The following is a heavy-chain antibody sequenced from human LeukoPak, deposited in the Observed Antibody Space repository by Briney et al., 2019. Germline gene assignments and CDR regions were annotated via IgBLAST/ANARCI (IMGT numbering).Heavy chain of an antibody. Sequence: GGSLRLSRAASGFTFSSCAMSWVRQAPGKGLEWVSAISGSGGSTYYADSVKGRFTISRDNSKNTLYLQMNSLRAEDTAVYYCAKSPLRYSSSTLRDYWGQGTLVTVSS. CDR2: ISGSGGST. CDR1: GFTFSSCA. CDR3: AKSPLRYSSSTLRDY. J-gene: IGHJ4*02. V-gene: IGHV3-23*01. D-gene: IGHD6-6*01.